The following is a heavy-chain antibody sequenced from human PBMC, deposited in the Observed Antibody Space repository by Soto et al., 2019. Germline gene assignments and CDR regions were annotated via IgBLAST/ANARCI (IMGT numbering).Heavy chain of an antibody. CDR2: ITGGSGRT. V-gene: IGHV1-3*01. CDR1: GYSFITSS. J-gene: IGHJ6*02. CDR3: ARNLGTTPYYYLAMDV. Sequence: QGQFVQSGAEVRKPGASVKVSCKASGYSFITSSVHWVRQAPGQGLEWMGWITGGSGRTTYSQSLQGRVTITRDTSATTAYLELSSLRYEDTAIYYCARNLGTTPYYYLAMDVWGRGTSVTVSS. D-gene: IGHD7-27*01.